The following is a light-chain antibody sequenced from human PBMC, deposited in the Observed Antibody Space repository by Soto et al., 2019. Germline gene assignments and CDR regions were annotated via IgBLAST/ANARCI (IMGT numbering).Light chain of an antibody. Sequence: QSALTQPPSASGSPGQSVTISCTGTKNDVGFYDFVSWYQHHPGKAPRLIIYEVVQRPSGVPDRFSGSKSGNTASLTVSGLQAADAADYFCKSYAGSNTYVFGSGTKLTVL. CDR3: KSYAGSNTYV. V-gene: IGLV2-8*01. J-gene: IGLJ1*01. CDR2: EVV. CDR1: KNDVGFYDF.